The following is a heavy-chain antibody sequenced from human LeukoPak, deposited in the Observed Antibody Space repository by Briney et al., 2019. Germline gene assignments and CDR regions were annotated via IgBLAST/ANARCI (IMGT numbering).Heavy chain of an antibody. D-gene: IGHD4-17*01. CDR2: IIPIFGTA. Sequence: ASVKVSCKASGGTFSSYAISWVRQAPGQGLEWMGGIIPIFGTANYAQKFQGRVTITADESTSTAYMELSSLRSEDTAVYYCARVQRGTYGDYPYYFDYWGQGTLVTVSS. V-gene: IGHV1-69*13. CDR3: ARVQRGTYGDYPYYFDY. J-gene: IGHJ4*01. CDR1: GGTFSSYA.